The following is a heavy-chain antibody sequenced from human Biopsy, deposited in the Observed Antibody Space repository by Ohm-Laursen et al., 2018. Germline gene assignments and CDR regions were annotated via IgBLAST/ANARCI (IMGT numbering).Heavy chain of an antibody. J-gene: IGHJ3*02. V-gene: IGHV4-59*08. CDR3: AKHGSGWTGDDAFHI. D-gene: IGHD6-19*01. CDR2: ISYSRDT. Sequence: SETLSLTCTVSGGSISGSSWNWIRQAPGKGLEWIGYISYSRDTNYNPSLKSRITISVDTSTNQFSLKLTSVTAADTAVYYCAKHGSGWTGDDAFHIWGQGTMVTVSS. CDR1: GGSISGSS.